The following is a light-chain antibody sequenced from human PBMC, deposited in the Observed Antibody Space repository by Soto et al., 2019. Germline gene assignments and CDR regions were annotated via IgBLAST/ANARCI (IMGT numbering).Light chain of an antibody. Sequence: EIAFTRSPGTLSFAPGERADLCCRASQSVSSSYLACYQQKPGQAPRLRIYDAYNRATGIPPRFSGSGSGTDFALSISRLEPEEFAVYYCQQYGRAPTRTFGQGTKLEIK. CDR3: QQYGRAPTRT. CDR2: DAY. CDR1: QSVSSSY. V-gene: IGKV3-20*01. J-gene: IGKJ1*01.